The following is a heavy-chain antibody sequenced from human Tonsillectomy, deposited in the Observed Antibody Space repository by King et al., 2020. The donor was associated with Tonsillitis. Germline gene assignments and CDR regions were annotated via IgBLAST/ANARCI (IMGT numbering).Heavy chain of an antibody. J-gene: IGHJ6*03. Sequence: QLVQSGAEVKKPGSSVKVSCKASGGIFSSYAISWVRQAPGQGLEWMGRIIPILGITNYAQKFKGRVTITADISTSTAYMELSSLRSEDTAVYYCARDSGYCSGGSCYGFYYYYMDVWGKGTTVTVSS. CDR3: ARDSGYCSGGSCYGFYYYYMDV. D-gene: IGHD2-15*01. V-gene: IGHV1-69*04. CDR1: GGIFSSYA. CDR2: IIPILGIT.